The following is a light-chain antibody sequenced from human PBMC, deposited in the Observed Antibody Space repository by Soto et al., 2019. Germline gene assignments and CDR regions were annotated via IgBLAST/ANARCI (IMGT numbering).Light chain of an antibody. J-gene: IGKJ5*01. CDR1: QSVSSY. V-gene: IGKV3-11*01. CDR3: QQRSNWPLIT. CDR2: DAS. Sequence: ESVLTLSPATLSLSPGESATLSCRASQSVSSYLAWYQQKPGQAPRLLIYDASNRATGIPARFSGSGSGTDFTLTISSLEPEDFAVYYCQQRSNWPLITFGQGTRLEIK.